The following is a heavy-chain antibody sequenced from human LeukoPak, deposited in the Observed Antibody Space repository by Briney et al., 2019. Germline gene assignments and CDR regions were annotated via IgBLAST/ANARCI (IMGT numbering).Heavy chain of an antibody. CDR3: ARDGLGSAYDY. D-gene: IGHD1-26*01. V-gene: IGHV3-53*01. J-gene: IGHJ4*02. CDR1: GFTVISNY. CDR2: IYSGGST. Sequence: GGSLRLSCAASGFTVISNYMSWVRQAPGKGLEWVSVIYSGGSTYYADSVKGRFTISRDNSKNTLYLQMNSLRAEDTAVYYCARDGLGSAYDYWGQGTLVTVSS.